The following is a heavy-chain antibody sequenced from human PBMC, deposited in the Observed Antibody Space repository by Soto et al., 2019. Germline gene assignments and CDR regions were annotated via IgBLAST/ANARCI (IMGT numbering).Heavy chain of an antibody. J-gene: IGHJ3*02. CDR1: GYTFTSYG. Sequence: GASVKVSCKASGYTFTSYGISWVRQAPGQGLEWMGWISAYNGNTNYAQKLQGRVTMTTDTSTSTAYMELRSLRSDDTAVYYCARGSSSTERATIFGVVTHSDAFDIWGQGTMV. V-gene: IGHV1-18*01. D-gene: IGHD3-3*01. CDR3: ARGSSSTERATIFGVVTHSDAFDI. CDR2: ISAYNGNT.